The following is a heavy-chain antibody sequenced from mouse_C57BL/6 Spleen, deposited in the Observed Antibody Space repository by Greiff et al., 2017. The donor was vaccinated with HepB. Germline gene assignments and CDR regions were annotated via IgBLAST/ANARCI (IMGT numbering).Heavy chain of an antibody. D-gene: IGHD3-2*02. CDR1: GYTFTSYW. Sequence: VQLQHPGAELVRPGSSVKLSCKASGYTFTSYWMDWVKQRPGQGLEWIGNIYPSDSETHYNQKFKDKATLTVDKSSSTAYMQLSSLTSEDSAVYYCARRRNTAQARAWFAYWGQGTLVTVSA. CDR2: IYPSDSET. V-gene: IGHV1-61*01. CDR3: ARRRNTAQARAWFAY. J-gene: IGHJ3*01.